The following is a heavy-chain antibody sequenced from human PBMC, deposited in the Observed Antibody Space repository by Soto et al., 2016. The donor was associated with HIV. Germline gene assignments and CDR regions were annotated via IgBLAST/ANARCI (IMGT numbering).Heavy chain of an antibody. J-gene: IGHJ4*02. V-gene: IGHV3-23*01. Sequence: EVQLMESGGGLVQPGGSLRLSCAASGFTFNMHAMAWVRQVPGKGLEWVSVINEIGDKTYYAESVKGRVVISRDNSKNTVSLEMNDLRVDDTAIYFCAKDSSTKTSDYDYLDSWGQGALVTVSS. CDR2: INEIGDKT. CDR1: GFTFNMHA. D-gene: IGHD4-17*01. CDR3: AKDSSTKTSDYDYLDS.